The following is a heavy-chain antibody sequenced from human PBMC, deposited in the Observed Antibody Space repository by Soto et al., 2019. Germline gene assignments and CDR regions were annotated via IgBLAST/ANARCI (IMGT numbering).Heavy chain of an antibody. V-gene: IGHV3-53*02. CDR1: GFTVSSNY. CDR2: IYSGGST. CDR3: AREGIAAAGTKAYYYYGMDV. Sequence: EVQLVETGGGLIQPGGSLRLSCAASGFTVSSNYMSWVRQAPGKGLEWVSVIYSGGSTYYADSVKGRFTISRDNSKNTLYLQMNSLRAEDTAVYYCAREGIAAAGTKAYYYYGMDVWGQGTTVTVSS. J-gene: IGHJ6*02. D-gene: IGHD6-13*01.